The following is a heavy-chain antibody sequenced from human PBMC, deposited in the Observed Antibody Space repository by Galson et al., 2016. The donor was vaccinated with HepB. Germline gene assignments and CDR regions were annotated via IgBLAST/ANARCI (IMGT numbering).Heavy chain of an antibody. CDR2: ISSSSGSTK. CDR3: ARLDTSGWYGFDY. CDR1: GFTFSNYA. Sequence: SLRLSCAATGFTFSNYAMNWVHQAPGKGLEWVTYISSSSGSTKFYADSVKGRFTISRDKARNSVYLQLNSLRDDDTAVYYCARLDTSGWYGFDYWGQGTLVTVSS. J-gene: IGHJ4*02. V-gene: IGHV3-48*02. D-gene: IGHD6-19*01.